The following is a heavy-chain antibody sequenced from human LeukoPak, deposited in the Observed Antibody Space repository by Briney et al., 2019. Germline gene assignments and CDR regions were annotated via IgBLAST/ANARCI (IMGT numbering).Heavy chain of an antibody. J-gene: IGHJ4*02. CDR3: ARGRRNYPQSLYFDY. Sequence: PSETLSLTCAVYGGSFSGYYWSWIRQPPGKGLEWIGEINHSGSTNYNPSLKSRVTISVDTSKNQFSLKLSSVTAADTAVYYCARGRRNYPQSLYFDYWGQGTLVTVSS. CDR2: INHSGST. V-gene: IGHV4-34*01. CDR1: GGSFSGYY. D-gene: IGHD1-7*01.